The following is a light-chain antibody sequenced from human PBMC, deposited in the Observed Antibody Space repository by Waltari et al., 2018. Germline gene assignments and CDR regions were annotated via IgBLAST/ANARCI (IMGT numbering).Light chain of an antibody. CDR2: NTA. V-gene: IGKV3-11*01. CDR1: ETISDY. J-gene: IGKJ2*01. Sequence: EIVLTQSPVTLSLSPGERATLPCMASETISDYLAWYQQKPGQAPRLLIYNTATRATGIPARFSGSGSGTDFTLTIDSLEPEDFAVYYCQQESTFGQGTNLEIK. CDR3: QQEST.